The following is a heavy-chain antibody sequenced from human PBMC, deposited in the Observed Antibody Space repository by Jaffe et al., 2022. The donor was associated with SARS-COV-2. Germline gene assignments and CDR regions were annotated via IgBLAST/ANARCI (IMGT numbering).Heavy chain of an antibody. J-gene: IGHJ4*02. CDR2: INPNSGGT. Sequence: QVQLVQSGAEVKKPGASVKVSCKASGYTFTGYYMHWVRQAPGQGLEWMGWINPNSGGTNYAQKFQGRVTMTRDTSISTAYMELSRLRSDDTAVYYCARDLGTAMTRTSRDDYWGQGTLVTVSS. V-gene: IGHV1-2*02. D-gene: IGHD5-18*01. CDR3: ARDLGTAMTRTSRDDY. CDR1: GYTFTGYY.